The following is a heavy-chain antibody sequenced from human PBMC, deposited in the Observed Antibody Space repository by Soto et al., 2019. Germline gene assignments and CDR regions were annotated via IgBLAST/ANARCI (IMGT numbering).Heavy chain of an antibody. Sequence: QVQLVESGGGVVQPGRSLRLSCAASGFTFSSYGMHWVRQAPGKGLEWVAVISYDGSNKYYADSVKGRFTISRDNSKNALYLEMNSLGGEDTAVYYCAKGEGYCSGGSCYYWGQGNLVTVSS. CDR1: GFTFSSYG. J-gene: IGHJ4*02. CDR3: AKGEGYCSGGSCYY. CDR2: ISYDGSNK. V-gene: IGHV3-30*18. D-gene: IGHD2-15*01.